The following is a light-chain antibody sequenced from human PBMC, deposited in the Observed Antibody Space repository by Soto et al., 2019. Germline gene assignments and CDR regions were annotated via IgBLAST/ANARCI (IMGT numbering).Light chain of an antibody. V-gene: IGKV1-39*01. Sequence: DIQMTQSPSSLSASVGDRVTITCRTSQPINIYLNWYQHKPGKAPKLLIYAASSLQSGVPSRFSGSGSGANFTLTISSLQPEDFATYNCQQSYSAPTFGGGTKVEIK. CDR3: QQSYSAPT. CDR1: QPINIY. CDR2: AAS. J-gene: IGKJ4*01.